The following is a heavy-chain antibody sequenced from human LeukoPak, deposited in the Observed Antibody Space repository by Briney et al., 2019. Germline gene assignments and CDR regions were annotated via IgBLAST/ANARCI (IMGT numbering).Heavy chain of an antibody. D-gene: IGHD6-6*01. CDR1: GYSFTSYW. Sequence: GESLKISCKGSGYSFTSYWIGWVRQMPGKGLEWMGIIYPGDSDTRYSPSFQGQVTISADKSISTAYLQSSSLKASDTAMYYSARHSSSYYFDYWGQGTLVTVSS. CDR2: IYPGDSDT. V-gene: IGHV5-51*01. CDR3: ARHSSSYYFDY. J-gene: IGHJ4*02.